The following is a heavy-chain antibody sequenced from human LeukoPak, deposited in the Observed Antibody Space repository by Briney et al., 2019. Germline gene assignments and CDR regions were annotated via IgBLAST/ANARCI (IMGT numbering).Heavy chain of an antibody. Sequence: GASVKVSCKASGGTFSSYAISWVRQAPGQGLEWMGGIIPIFGTANYAQKFQGRVTITADESTSTAYMELSSLRSEDTAVYYCARGWMDYGSRSYSGDYWGQGTLVTVSS. CDR3: ARGWMDYGSRSYSGDY. CDR1: GGTFSSYA. CDR2: IIPIFGTA. V-gene: IGHV1-69*13. D-gene: IGHD3-10*01. J-gene: IGHJ4*02.